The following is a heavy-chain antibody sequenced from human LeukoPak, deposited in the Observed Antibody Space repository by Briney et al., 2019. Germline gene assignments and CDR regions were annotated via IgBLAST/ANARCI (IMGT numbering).Heavy chain of an antibody. CDR1: GFTFIGYD. D-gene: IGHD6-19*01. J-gene: IGHJ4*02. V-gene: IGHV3-13*01. CDR2: IGIRGDT. Sequence: GGSLRLSCAASGFTFIGYDMHWVRQVIGKGLEWVSAIGIRGDTHYSGSVKGRFTISRENAESSLYLQMNSLRAEDTAVYYCARGGIQVSGIDEFDYWGQGTLVTVSS. CDR3: ARGGIQVSGIDEFDY.